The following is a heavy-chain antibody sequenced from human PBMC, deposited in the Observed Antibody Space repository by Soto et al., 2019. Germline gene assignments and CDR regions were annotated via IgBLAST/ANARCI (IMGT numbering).Heavy chain of an antibody. J-gene: IGHJ4*02. CDR1: GGSFSGYY. CDR2: INHSGST. D-gene: IGHD6-6*01. CDR3: AARFIAARPGKPSFDY. Sequence: TLSLTCAVYGGSFSGYYWSWIRQPPGKGLEWIGEINHSGSTNYNPSLKSRVTISVDTSKNQFSLKLSSVTAADTAVYYCAARFIAARPGKPSFDYWGQGTLVTVSS. V-gene: IGHV4-34*01.